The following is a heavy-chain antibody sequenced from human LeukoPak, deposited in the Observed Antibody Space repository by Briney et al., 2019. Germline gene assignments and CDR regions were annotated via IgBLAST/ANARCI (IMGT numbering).Heavy chain of an antibody. D-gene: IGHD3-22*01. V-gene: IGHV3-23*01. CDR2: ISGGGSTT. J-gene: IGHJ4*02. CDR1: GFTFSNYA. Sequence: GGSLRLSCAASGFTFSNYAMSWVRQAPGKGLEWVSAISGGGSTTYYADSVKGRFTISRDNPKNTVYLQMNSLRAEDTAVYYCARERVRDYYDSSGYLDYWGQGTLVTVSS. CDR3: ARERVRDYYDSSGYLDY.